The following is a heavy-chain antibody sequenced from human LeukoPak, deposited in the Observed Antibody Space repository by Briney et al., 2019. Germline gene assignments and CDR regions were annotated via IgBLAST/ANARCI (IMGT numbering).Heavy chain of an antibody. Sequence: SETPSLTCDVSGGSISATNWWTWVRQPPGGGLEWIGEVHLNGRSHYSPSLESRVAMSADMSENHISLHLTSVTAADTAVYYCAREGGFYRPLDYTGPGTLVIVSS. CDR2: VHLNGRS. CDR1: GGSISATNW. D-gene: IGHD2/OR15-2a*01. J-gene: IGHJ4*02. V-gene: IGHV4-4*02. CDR3: AREGGFYRPLDY.